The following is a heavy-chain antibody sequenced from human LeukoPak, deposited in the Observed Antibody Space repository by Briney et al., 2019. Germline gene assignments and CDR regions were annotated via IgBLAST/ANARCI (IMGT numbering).Heavy chain of an antibody. V-gene: IGHV4-59*01. J-gene: IGHJ4*02. CDR1: GGSISSYY. Sequence: SETLSLTCTVSGGSISSYYWSWIRQPPGKGLEWIGYIYHSGSANYNPSLKSRVTISVDTSKNQFSLKLSSVTAADTAVYYCARDRRRGSDMDYWGQGSLVTVSS. CDR3: ARDRRRGSDMDY. D-gene: IGHD3-10*01. CDR2: IYHSGSA.